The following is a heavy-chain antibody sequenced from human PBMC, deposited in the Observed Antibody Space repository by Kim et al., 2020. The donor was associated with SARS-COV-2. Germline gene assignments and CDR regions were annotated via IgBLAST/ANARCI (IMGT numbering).Heavy chain of an antibody. D-gene: IGHD2-2*01. CDR1: GYTFTSYA. J-gene: IGHJ3*02. V-gene: IGHV1-3*01. Sequence: ASVKVSCKASGYTFTSYAMHWVRQAPGQRLEWMGWINAGNGNTKYSQKFQGRVTITRDTSASTAYMELSSLRSEDTAVYYCASRTRLYCSSTSCYGGLVSNDAFDIWGQGTMVTVSS. CDR3: ASRTRLYCSSTSCYGGLVSNDAFDI. CDR2: INAGNGNT.